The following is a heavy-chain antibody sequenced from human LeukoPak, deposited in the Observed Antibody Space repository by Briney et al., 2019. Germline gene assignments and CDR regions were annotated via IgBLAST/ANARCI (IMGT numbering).Heavy chain of an antibody. CDR1: GGSVSSGSYY. V-gene: IGHV4-61*01. CDR2: IYYSGST. Sequence: SETLSLTCTVSGGSVSSGSYYWSWVRQPPGKGLGWIGYIYYSGSTNYNPSLKSRVTISVDTSKNQFSLKLSSVTAADPAVYYCASLSGWYKENYWGEGTLVTVSS. D-gene: IGHD6-19*01. J-gene: IGHJ4*02. CDR3: ASLSGWYKENY.